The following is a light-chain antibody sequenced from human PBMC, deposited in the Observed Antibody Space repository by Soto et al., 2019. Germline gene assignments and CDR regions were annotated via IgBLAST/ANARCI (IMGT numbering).Light chain of an antibody. CDR2: ETN. J-gene: IGLJ1*01. CDR3: SSFAGSNNFPYV. Sequence: QSVLTQPPSASGSAGQSVTISCTGTSSDVGAYDYVSWYQQHPGKAPKLMIYETNKRPSGVPDRFSGSKSGNTASLTVSGLQAEDEADYYCSSFAGSNNFPYVFGTGTKVTVL. CDR1: SSDVGAYDY. V-gene: IGLV2-8*01.